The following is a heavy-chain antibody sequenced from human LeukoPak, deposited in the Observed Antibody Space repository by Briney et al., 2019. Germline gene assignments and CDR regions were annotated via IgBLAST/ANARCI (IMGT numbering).Heavy chain of an antibody. D-gene: IGHD2-15*01. Sequence: GGSLRLSCAASGFTFSSYGMHWVRQAPGKGLEWVAVISYDGSNKYYADSVKGRFTISRDNSKNTLYLQMNSLRDEDTAVYYCARALKPGYCSGGSCHAGYWGQGTLVTVSS. V-gene: IGHV3-30*03. CDR2: ISYDGSNK. CDR1: GFTFSSYG. J-gene: IGHJ4*02. CDR3: ARALKPGYCSGGSCHAGY.